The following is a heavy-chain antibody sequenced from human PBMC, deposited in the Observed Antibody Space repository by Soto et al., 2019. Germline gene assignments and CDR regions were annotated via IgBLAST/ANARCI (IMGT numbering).Heavy chain of an antibody. V-gene: IGHV3-33*01. D-gene: IGHD3-10*01. Sequence: QMQLVESGGGVVQPGGSLRLSCAASGFTFSSYGMHWVRQAPGKGLEWAAVIWRDGSDNYYADSLKGRFTISRDNSKHSLYLQMNSLRVEDTSVYDCAADRRGVNYGMEVWGQGTTVTVSS. CDR3: AADRRGVNYGMEV. CDR2: IWRDGSDN. CDR1: GFTFSSYG. J-gene: IGHJ6*02.